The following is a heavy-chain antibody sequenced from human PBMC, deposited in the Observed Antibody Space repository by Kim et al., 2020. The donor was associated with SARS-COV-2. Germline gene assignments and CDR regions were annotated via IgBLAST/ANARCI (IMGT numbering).Heavy chain of an antibody. V-gene: IGHV4-31*03. CDR3: ARSVITRSYFDY. Sequence: SETLSLTSTVSGGSISSGGYYWSWIRQHPGKGLEWIGYIYYSGSTYYNPSLKSRVTISVDTSKNQFSLKLSSVTAADTAVYYCARSVITRSYFDYWGQGTLVTVSS. CDR2: IYYSGST. D-gene: IGHD4-4*01. J-gene: IGHJ4*02. CDR1: GGSISSGGYY.